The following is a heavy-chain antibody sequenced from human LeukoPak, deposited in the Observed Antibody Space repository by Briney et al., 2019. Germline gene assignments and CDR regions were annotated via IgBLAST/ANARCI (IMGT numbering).Heavy chain of an antibody. Sequence: PGGSLRLSCAASGVIFSSYGMHWVRQAPGKGLEWVAATWYDGSNKYYADSVKGRFTISRDNSKNTLFLQMNSLRAEDTAVYYCARKGSSNYGTWYFDLWGRGTLVTVSS. CDR2: TWYDGSNK. J-gene: IGHJ2*01. CDR3: ARKGSSNYGTWYFDL. D-gene: IGHD4-11*01. CDR1: GVIFSSYG. V-gene: IGHV3-33*01.